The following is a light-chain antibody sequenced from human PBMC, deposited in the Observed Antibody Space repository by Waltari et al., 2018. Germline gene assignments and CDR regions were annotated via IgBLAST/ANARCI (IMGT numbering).Light chain of an antibody. CDR2: DVS. CDR1: SSDVGGYNY. Sequence: QSALTQPRPVSGSPGQSVTISCTGTSSDVGGYNYVSWYQQHPGKAPKLMIYDVSKRPSGVPDRFSCCKSGNTASLTISGLQAEDEAGYYCCSYAGTYTLVFGGGTKLTVL. J-gene: IGLJ3*02. CDR3: CSYAGTYTLV. V-gene: IGLV2-11*01.